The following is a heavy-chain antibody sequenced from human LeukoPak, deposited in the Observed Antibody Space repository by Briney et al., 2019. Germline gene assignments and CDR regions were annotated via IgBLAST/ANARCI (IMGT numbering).Heavy chain of an antibody. CDR2: INPSGGST. D-gene: IGHD3-3*01. CDR1: GYTFTSYY. CDR3: ARAKIFGLVIDAFDI. J-gene: IGHJ3*02. Sequence: ASVKVSCKASGYTFTSYYMHWVRQAPGQGLEWMGIINPSGGSTSYAQKFQGRVTMTRDTSTSTVYMELSSLRSEDTAVYYCARAKIFGLVIDAFDIWGQGTMVTVSS. V-gene: IGHV1-46*03.